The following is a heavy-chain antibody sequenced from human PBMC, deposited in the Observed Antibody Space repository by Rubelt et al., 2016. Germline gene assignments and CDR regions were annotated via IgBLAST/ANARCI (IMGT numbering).Heavy chain of an antibody. J-gene: IGHJ6*03. Sequence: QVQLQQWGAGLLKPSETLSLTCAVYGGSFSGYYWSWIRQPPGKGLEWIGSIYYSGSTYYNPSLKSRVTLSVDKSKNQFSLKLSSVTAADTAVYYCARGLVVVAGLYYYYYMDVWGKGTTVTVSS. D-gene: IGHD2-15*01. CDR2: IYYSGST. CDR3: ARGLVVVAGLYYYYYMDV. V-gene: IGHV4-34*01. CDR1: GGSFSGYY.